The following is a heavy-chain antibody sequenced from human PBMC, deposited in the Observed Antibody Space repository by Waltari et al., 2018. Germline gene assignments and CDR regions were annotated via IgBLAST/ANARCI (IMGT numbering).Heavy chain of an antibody. V-gene: IGHV4-39*07. J-gene: IGHJ4*02. CDR3: ARGRYWSSYLEGIFDS. Sequence: QMQLQESGPELLKPSETLSRTCSVSGGSVSSDNYYWGWTRQPPGKGLEWIGSVYFTGTYYNPSLNSRVTISSDTSKNHLSLKLTSVIAADTAVYYCARGRYWSSYLEGIFDSWGQGTLVTVSS. D-gene: IGHD2-2*01. CDR1: GGSVSSDNYY. CDR2: VYFTGT.